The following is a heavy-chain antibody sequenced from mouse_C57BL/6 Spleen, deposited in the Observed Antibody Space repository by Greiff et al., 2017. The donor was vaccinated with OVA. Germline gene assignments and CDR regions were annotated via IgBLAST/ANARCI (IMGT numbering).Heavy chain of an antibody. Sequence: VQLQQPGAELVRPGSSVKLSCKASGYTFTSYWMDWVKQRPGQGLEWIGNIYPSDSETHYNQKFKDKATLTVDKSSSTAYMQLSSLTSEDSAVYYCARSNWGFDYWGQGTTLTVSS. J-gene: IGHJ2*01. CDR3: ARSNWGFDY. CDR1: GYTFTSYW. CDR2: IYPSDSET. V-gene: IGHV1-61*01. D-gene: IGHD4-1*01.